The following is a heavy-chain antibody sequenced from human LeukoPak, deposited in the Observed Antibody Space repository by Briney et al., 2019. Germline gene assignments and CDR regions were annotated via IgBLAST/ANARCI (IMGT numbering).Heavy chain of an antibody. CDR2: IKQDGSEK. Sequence: PGGSLRLSCAASGFTFSSYWMSWVRQAPGKGLEWVANIKQDGSEKYYVDSVKGRFTISRDNAKNSLYLQMNSLRAEDTAVYYCARDNWNYESHYFDYWGQGTLVTVSS. V-gene: IGHV3-7*01. CDR3: ARDNWNYESHYFDY. J-gene: IGHJ4*02. D-gene: IGHD1-7*01. CDR1: GFTFSSYW.